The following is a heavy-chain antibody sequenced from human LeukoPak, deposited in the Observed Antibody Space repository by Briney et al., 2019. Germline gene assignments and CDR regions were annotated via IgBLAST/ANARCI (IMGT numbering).Heavy chain of an antibody. Sequence: ASVKVSCKASGFTFTNSAVQWVRQARGQRLEWIGWIIVGSGNTNYAQKFQERVTITRDMSTSTAYMELSSLRSDDTAVYYCAADLPYSNYGPLDYWGLGTLVTVSS. J-gene: IGHJ4*02. V-gene: IGHV1-58*01. CDR3: AADLPYSNYGPLDY. CDR1: GFTFTNSA. D-gene: IGHD4-11*01. CDR2: IIVGSGNT.